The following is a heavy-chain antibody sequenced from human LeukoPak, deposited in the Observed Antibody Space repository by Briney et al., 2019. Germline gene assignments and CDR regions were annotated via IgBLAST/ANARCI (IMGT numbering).Heavy chain of an antibody. J-gene: IGHJ4*02. CDR2: ISYDGSNK. CDR3: AKDSPVDQTVDY. V-gene: IGHV3-30*18. CDR1: GFSFSSHV. Sequence: PGGSLRLSCAASGFSFSSHVMHWVRQAPGKGLEWVAVISYDGSNKYYEDSVKGRFTISRDNSKNTLYLQMNSLRAEDTAVYYCAKDSPVDQTVDYWGQGTLVTVSS. D-gene: IGHD1-14*01.